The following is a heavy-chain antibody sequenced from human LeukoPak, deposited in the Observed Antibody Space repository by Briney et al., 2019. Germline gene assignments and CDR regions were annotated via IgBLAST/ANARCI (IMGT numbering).Heavy chain of an antibody. CDR2: ISSSSSYI. V-gene: IGHV3-21*01. J-gene: IGHJ4*02. CDR3: ARDSGVYYDSSGYYLFDY. D-gene: IGHD3-22*01. CDR1: GFTFSSYS. Sequence: PGGSLRLSCAASGFTFSSYSMNWVRQAPGKGLEWVSSISSSSSYIYYADSVKGRFTISRDNAKNSLYLQMNSLRAEDTAVYYCARDSGVYYDSSGYYLFDYWGQGTLVTVSS.